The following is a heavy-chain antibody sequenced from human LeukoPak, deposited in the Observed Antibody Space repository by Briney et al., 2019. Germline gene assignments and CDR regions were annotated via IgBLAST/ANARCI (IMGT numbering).Heavy chain of an antibody. D-gene: IGHD3-10*01. J-gene: IGHJ6*02. CDR3: ARVGYYYGMDV. CDR1: GCDYTSVR. V-gene: IGHV1-18*01. Sequence: ASVTDSCKSTGCDYTSVRITGVRPPPGRGLEWMGWIIPYNGNTRYAQKFQGRVAMSTYTSTTTAYMELRGLRFSDTAVYYCARVGYYYGMDVWGQGTTVTVSS. CDR2: IIPYNGNT.